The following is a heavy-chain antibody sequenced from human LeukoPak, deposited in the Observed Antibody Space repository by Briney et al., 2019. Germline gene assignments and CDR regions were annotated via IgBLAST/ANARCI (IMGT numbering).Heavy chain of an antibody. CDR3: ARHLVLPADNPADYYYYMDV. Sequence: ASVKVSCKVSGYTFTSYYMHWVRQAPGQGLEWMGIINPSGGSTSYAQKFQGRVTMTRDTSTSTVYMELSSLRSEDTAVYYCARHLVLPADNPADYYYYMDVWGKGTTVTVSS. D-gene: IGHD2-2*01. J-gene: IGHJ6*03. V-gene: IGHV1-46*01. CDR1: GYTFTSYY. CDR2: INPSGGST.